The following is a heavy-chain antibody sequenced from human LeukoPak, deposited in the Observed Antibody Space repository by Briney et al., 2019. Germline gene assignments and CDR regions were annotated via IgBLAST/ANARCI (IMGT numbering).Heavy chain of an antibody. CDR1: GGSISSGGYY. CDR2: LYYSGST. Sequence: SETLSLTCTVSGGSISSGGYYWSWIRQHPGKGLEWIGYLYYSGSTYYNPSLKSRVTISVDTSKNQFSLKLSFVTAADTAVYYCAASRYDSSGYYLPPFDYWGQGTLVTVSS. V-gene: IGHV4-31*03. J-gene: IGHJ4*02. D-gene: IGHD3-22*01. CDR3: AASRYDSSGYYLPPFDY.